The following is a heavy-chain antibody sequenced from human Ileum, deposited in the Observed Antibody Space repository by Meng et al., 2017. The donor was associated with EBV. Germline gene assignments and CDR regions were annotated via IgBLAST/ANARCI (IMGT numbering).Heavy chain of an antibody. V-gene: IGHV4-34*01. D-gene: IGHD6-13*01. Sequence: QVQLQQLGAGLLTPSATLSLTCAVYGGSFSGYYWTWIRQPPGKGLEWIGEINHSGSTNYNPSLKSRVTISVDKNQFSLKLSSVTAADTAVYYCARGFYTYGSSCFDYWGQGTLVTVSS. CDR1: GGSFSGYY. CDR2: INHSGST. CDR3: ARGFYTYGSSCFDY. J-gene: IGHJ4*02.